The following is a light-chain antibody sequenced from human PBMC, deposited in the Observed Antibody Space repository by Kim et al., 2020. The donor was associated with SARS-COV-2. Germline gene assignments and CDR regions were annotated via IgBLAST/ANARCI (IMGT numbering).Light chain of an antibody. J-gene: IGLJ3*02. CDR1: SLRNYY. Sequence: SSELTQDPAVSVALGQTVRLTCQGDSLRNYYATWYQQRPGQAPVLVLYGKYNRPSRIPDRFSGSASGNTASLTITGAQAEDEADYYCHSRDSRGDNVVF. V-gene: IGLV3-19*01. CDR3: HSRDSRGDNVV. CDR2: GKY.